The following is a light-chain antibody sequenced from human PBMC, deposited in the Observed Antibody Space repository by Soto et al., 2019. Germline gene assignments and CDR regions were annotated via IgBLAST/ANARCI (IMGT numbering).Light chain of an antibody. Sequence: QSALTQSASVSGFPGQSITISRTGTSSDVGNYNYVSWYQQHPGEVPKLIIFNVNNWPSGVSNRFSGSKSGNTASLTISGLQAEDEADYYCSSFTSSTTYVFGTGTKVTVL. CDR1: SSDVGNYNY. J-gene: IGLJ1*01. V-gene: IGLV2-14*01. CDR2: NVN. CDR3: SSFTSSTTYV.